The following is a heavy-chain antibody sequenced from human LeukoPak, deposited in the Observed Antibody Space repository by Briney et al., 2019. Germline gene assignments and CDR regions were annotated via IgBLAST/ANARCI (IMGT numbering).Heavy chain of an antibody. V-gene: IGHV1-2*02. CDR3: ASPFGSGSFYFYFDY. Sequence: ASVKVSRKASGYTFTGYYIHWVRQAPGQGLEWMGWINPTSGGTNYAQKFQGRVTMTRDTSITTAYMELNRLSSDDTAVYYCASPFGSGSFYFYFDYWGQGTLVTVSS. CDR2: INPTSGGT. D-gene: IGHD3-10*01. J-gene: IGHJ4*02. CDR1: GYTFTGYY.